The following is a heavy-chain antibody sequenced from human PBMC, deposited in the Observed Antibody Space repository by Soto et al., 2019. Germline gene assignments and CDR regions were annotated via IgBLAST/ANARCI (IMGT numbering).Heavy chain of an antibody. Sequence: SETLSLTCPVSGGSITSGDNYWSWIRQPPGKGXEXIGXXYXSXPXYXXXXLASRVTISVDTSRNQFSLNLNSVTAPDTAVYYCAKGPLYGWFDPWGQGTLVTVSS. CDR3: AKGPLYGWFDP. D-gene: IGHD2-2*02. CDR2: XYXSXPX. J-gene: IGHJ5*02. V-gene: IGHV4-31*03. CDR1: GGSITSGDNY.